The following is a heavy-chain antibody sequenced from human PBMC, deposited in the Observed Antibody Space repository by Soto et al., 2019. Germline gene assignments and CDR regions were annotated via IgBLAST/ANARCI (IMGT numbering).Heavy chain of an antibody. J-gene: IGHJ4*02. V-gene: IGHV3-64*01. CDR3: ARGPGYYFDY. CDR1: GFTFSSYA. CDR2: VSSNGGST. Sequence: EVQLVESGGGLVQPGGSLRLSCAASGFTFSSYAMHWVRQAPGKGLEYVSAVSSNGGSTYYANSVKGRFTISRDNFKNPLYLQMGSLRAEDMAVYYCARGPGYYFDYWGQGTLVTVSS.